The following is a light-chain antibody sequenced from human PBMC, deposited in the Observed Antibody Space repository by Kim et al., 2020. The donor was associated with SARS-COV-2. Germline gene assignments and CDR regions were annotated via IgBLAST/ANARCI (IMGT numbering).Light chain of an antibody. CDR3: QQYGNSPPTT. V-gene: IGKV3-20*01. J-gene: IGKJ2*01. Sequence: EIVLTQSPGILSFSPGERATLSCRASQGISSSQLAWYQQKPGQAPRLLIYGASRRATGIPDRFSGSGSGRDFTLTISRLEPEDLAVYFFQQYGNSPPTTFGQETKLEIK. CDR2: GAS. CDR1: QGISSSQ.